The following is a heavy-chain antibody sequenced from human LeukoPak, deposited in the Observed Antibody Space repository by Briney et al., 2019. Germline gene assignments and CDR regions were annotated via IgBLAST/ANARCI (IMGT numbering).Heavy chain of an antibody. CDR2: INPNSGGT. D-gene: IGHD4-23*01. V-gene: IGHV1-2*02. Sequence: ASVKVSCKASGYTFTGYFIHWVRQAPGQGLEWMGWINPNSGGTNYAQKFQGRVTMTRDTSISTAHMELSRLRSDDTAVYYCAISDYGGKSPPLDYWGQGTLVTVSS. J-gene: IGHJ4*02. CDR1: GYTFTGYF. CDR3: AISDYGGKSPPLDY.